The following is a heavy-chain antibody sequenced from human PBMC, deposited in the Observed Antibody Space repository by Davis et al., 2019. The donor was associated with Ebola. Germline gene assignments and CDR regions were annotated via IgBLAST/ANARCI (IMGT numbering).Heavy chain of an antibody. D-gene: IGHD1-1*01. J-gene: IGHJ4*02. Sequence: PAGSLRLSCEASGFTFSSFWMHWVRQAPGKGLVWVSRINPDASTTNYADSVKGRFTISRDSAENTLYLQMNSLRVDDAAVYYCARGGIEPVDYWGQGTLVTVSS. V-gene: IGHV3-74*01. CDR3: ARGGIEPVDY. CDR1: GFTFSSFW. CDR2: INPDASTT.